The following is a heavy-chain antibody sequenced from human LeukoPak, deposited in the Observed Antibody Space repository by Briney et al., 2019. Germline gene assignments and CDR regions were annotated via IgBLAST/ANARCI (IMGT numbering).Heavy chain of an antibody. CDR2: ISNSGST. CDR3: TRHERGHILGAWFDP. J-gene: IGHJ5*02. V-gene: IGHV4-59*01. D-gene: IGHD4/OR15-4a*01. CDR1: GGSLNSSY. Sequence: SETLPLTCTVSGGSLNSSYWSWVRQPPAKGLDWIGFISNSGSTNHSLSFTRRLTISVHASTIPASLRLTSVTAADTAVYYCTRHERGHILGAWFDPWAQGVLVTVSS.